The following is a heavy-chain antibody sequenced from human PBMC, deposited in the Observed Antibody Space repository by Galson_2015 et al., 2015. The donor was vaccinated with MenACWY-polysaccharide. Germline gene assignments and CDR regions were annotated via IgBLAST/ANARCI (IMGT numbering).Heavy chain of an antibody. D-gene: IGHD6-19*01. V-gene: IGHV3-72*01. CDR1: GFSFSDHY. Sequence: SLRLSCAASGFSFSDHYMDWVRQAPGKGLEWVGLIRNKANSYTTEYAASVKGRFTISRDDSKNSLYLQMNSLKSEDTAVYYCARTSSGWSWYFDLWGRGTLVTVSS. J-gene: IGHJ2*01. CDR3: ARTSSGWSWYFDL. CDR2: IRNKANSYTT.